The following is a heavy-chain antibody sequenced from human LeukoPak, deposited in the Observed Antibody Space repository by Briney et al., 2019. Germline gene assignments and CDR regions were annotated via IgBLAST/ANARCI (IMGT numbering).Heavy chain of an antibody. CDR2: ISWNSGSI. D-gene: IGHD6-13*01. J-gene: IGHJ4*02. Sequence: GGSLRLSCAASGFTFDDYAMHWVRQAPGKGLEWVSGISWNSGSIGYADSVKGRFTISRDNAKNSLYLQMNSLRAEDMALYYCEKDKGYKSSSCYFNYWGQGTLFTVSS. CDR1: GFTFDDYA. CDR3: EKDKGYKSSSCYFNY. V-gene: IGHV3-9*03.